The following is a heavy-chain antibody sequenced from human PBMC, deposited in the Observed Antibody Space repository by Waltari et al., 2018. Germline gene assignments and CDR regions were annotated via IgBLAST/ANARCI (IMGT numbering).Heavy chain of an antibody. CDR2: TSAHNDDT. D-gene: IGHD4-4*01. CDR3: ARDYFSDYVFDY. CDR1: GYTFTSWG. V-gene: IGHV1-18*01. J-gene: IGHJ4*02. Sequence: QVQLVQSGGEVKNPGASVKVSCKTSGYTFTSWGISWVRQAPGQGLEWMGWTSAHNDDTNYVEKFQGRVTMTTDTSTNTAYLELRSLRSDDTAMYYCARDYFSDYVFDYWGQGTLVIVSS.